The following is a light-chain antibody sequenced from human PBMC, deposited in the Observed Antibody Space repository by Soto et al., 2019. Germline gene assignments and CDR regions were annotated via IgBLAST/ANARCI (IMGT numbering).Light chain of an antibody. Sequence: QSVLAQPPSVSGAPAQRVTISCTGSNSNIGAGYDVHWYLQLPGTAPKLLVYTNNNRPSGVPDRFSGSKSGTSASLAITGLQAEDEADYYCQSYDSRLSAYVFGTGTKVTVL. CDR2: TNN. J-gene: IGLJ1*01. V-gene: IGLV1-40*01. CDR3: QSYDSRLSAYV. CDR1: NSNIGAGYD.